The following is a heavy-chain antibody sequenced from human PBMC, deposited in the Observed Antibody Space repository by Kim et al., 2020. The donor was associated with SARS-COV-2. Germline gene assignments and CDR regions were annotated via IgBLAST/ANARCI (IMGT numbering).Heavy chain of an antibody. CDR2: INHSGST. Sequence: SETLSLTCAVYGGSFSGYYWSWIRQPPGKGLEWIGEINHSGSTNYNPSLKSRVTISVDTSKNQFSLKLSSVTAADTAVYYCARGGGYSSSWYGVSYNWF. V-gene: IGHV4-34*01. CDR3: ARGGGYSSSWYGVSYNWF. D-gene: IGHD6-13*01. J-gene: IGHJ5*01. CDR1: GGSFSGYY.